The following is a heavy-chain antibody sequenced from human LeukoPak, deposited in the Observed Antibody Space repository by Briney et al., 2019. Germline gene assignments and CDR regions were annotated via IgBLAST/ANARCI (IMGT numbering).Heavy chain of an antibody. D-gene: IGHD5-24*01. V-gene: IGHV4-38-2*02. J-gene: IGHJ4*02. Sequence: PSETLSLTCTVSGHSISSGYYWGWIRQPPGKGLEWIGSIYHSGSTYYNPSLKSQVTISVDTSKNQFSLRLSSVTAADTAVYYCARRDGYNLGLDWGQGTLVTVSS. CDR1: GHSISSGYY. CDR2: IYHSGST. CDR3: ARRDGYNLGLD.